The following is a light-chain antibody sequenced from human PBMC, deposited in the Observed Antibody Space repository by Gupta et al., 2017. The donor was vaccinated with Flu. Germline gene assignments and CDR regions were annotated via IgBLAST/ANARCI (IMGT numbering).Light chain of an antibody. V-gene: IGKV1-5*03. CDR3: QQDNSYSRT. CDR2: KGS. Sequence: DIQMTQSPSTLSASVGDRVTITCRASQSISSWLAWYQQKPGKAPKLLIYKGSSLESGVPSRFRGSGSGTEFTLTISSLQPDDFATYYCQQDNSYSRTFGQGTKVEIK. CDR1: QSISSW. J-gene: IGKJ1*01.